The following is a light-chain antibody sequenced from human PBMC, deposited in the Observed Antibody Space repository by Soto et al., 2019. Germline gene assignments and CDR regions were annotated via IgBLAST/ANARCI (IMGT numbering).Light chain of an antibody. CDR1: QSVTSGY. CDR2: GAS. Sequence: IVLTPSPGHLSLSTGERATLSCRASQSVTSGYLAWYQQQPNQAPRLLIYGASYRATDIPDRFSGGGSGTDFTLTIIRLEPEDLAVYYCQHYSSSPPAITFGQGKRLDIK. V-gene: IGKV3-20*01. CDR3: QHYSSSPPAIT. J-gene: IGKJ5*01.